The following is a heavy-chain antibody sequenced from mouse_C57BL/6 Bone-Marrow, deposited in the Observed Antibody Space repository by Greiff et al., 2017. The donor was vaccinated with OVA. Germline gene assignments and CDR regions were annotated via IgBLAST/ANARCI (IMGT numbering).Heavy chain of an antibody. CDR1: EYEFPSHD. D-gene: IGHD2-4*01. CDR3: ARLYYDYVGAMDY. J-gene: IGHJ4*01. CDR2: INSDGGST. V-gene: IGHV5-2*01. Sequence: EVNVVESGGGLVQPGESLKLSCESNEYEFPSHDMSWVRKTPEKRLELVAAINSDGGSTYYPDTMERRFIISRDNTKKTLYLQMSSLRSEDTALYYCARLYYDYVGAMDYWGQGTSVTVSS.